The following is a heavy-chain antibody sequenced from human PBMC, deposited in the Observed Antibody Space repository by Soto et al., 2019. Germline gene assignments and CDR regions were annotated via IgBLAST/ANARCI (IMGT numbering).Heavy chain of an antibody. CDR1: GFVYSNYA. Sequence: VQLVESGGGVVQPGRSLRLSCAASGFVYSNYAMHWVRLSPGKGLEWVALIWNDGTKKYYMDSVKGGFIISRDNSLKTLHLQMDSLRAEDAAVYFCVRGIPSQYTSDWLYWYFDLWGRGTQVTVSA. D-gene: IGHD6-25*01. J-gene: IGHJ2*01. CDR3: VRGIPSQYTSDWLYWYFDL. V-gene: IGHV3-33*01. CDR2: IWNDGTKK.